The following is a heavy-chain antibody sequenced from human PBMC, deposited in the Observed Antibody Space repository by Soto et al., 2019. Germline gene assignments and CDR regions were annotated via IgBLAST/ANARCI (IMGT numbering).Heavy chain of an antibody. CDR3: AKDLGGGQWLAEEPPHFDY. Sequence: GGSLRLSCAASGLTISSFAMSWVRPAPGKGLEWVSAISGSGGSTYYADSVKGRFTISRDNSKNTLYLQMNSLRAEDTAVYYCAKDLGGGQWLAEEPPHFDYWGQGTLVTVSS. V-gene: IGHV3-23*01. CDR1: GLTISSFA. CDR2: ISGSGGST. D-gene: IGHD6-19*01. J-gene: IGHJ4*02.